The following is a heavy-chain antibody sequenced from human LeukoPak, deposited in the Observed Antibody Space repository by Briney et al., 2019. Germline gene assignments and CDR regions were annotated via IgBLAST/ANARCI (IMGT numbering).Heavy chain of an antibody. D-gene: IGHD3-10*01. J-gene: IGHJ5*02. V-gene: IGHV4-39*01. CDR3: ASATYYYGSGSNNWFDP. CDR1: GGSISSNSYF. Sequence: SETLSLTCTVSGGSISSNSYFWGWVRQPPGKGLEWVGTICYSGSTYYNPSLKSRVTISVDTSKNQFSLRLSSVTATDTAVYYCASATYYYGSGSNNWFDPWGQGTLVTVSS. CDR2: ICYSGST.